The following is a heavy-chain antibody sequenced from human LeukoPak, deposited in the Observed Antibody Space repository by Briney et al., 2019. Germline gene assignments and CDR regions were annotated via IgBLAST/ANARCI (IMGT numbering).Heavy chain of an antibody. CDR2: IRYDGSNK. Sequence: GGSLRLSCAASGFTFSSYGMHWVRQAPGKGLEWVAFIRYDGSNKYYADSVKGRFTISRDNSKNTLYLQMNSLRAEDTAVYYCAKDLEASWPRYFDYWGQGTLVTVSS. CDR3: AKDLEASWPRYFDY. J-gene: IGHJ4*02. D-gene: IGHD2-2*01. CDR1: GFTFSSYG. V-gene: IGHV3-30*02.